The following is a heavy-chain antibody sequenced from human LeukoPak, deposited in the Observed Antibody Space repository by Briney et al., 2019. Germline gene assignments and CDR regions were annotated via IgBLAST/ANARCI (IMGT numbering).Heavy chain of an antibody. CDR3: TKEAGVAGATWNIDS. V-gene: IGHV3-21*04. CDR2: ITSRSSYI. Sequence: GGSLRLSCAASGFTFSSYSMNWVRQAPGNGLEWVSCITSRSSYIYYADSVKGRFTISRDNAKKSLYLQMSSLRAEDTAVYYCTKEAGVAGATWNIDSWGQGTLVTVSS. CDR1: GFTFSSYS. D-gene: IGHD1/OR15-1a*01. J-gene: IGHJ4*02.